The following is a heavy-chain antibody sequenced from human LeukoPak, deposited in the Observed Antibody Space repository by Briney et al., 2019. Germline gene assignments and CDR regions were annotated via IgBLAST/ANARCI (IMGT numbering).Heavy chain of an antibody. Sequence: SETLSLTCTVSGGSISSYYWSWIRQPPGKGLEWIGYIYYSGSTNYNPSLQSRVTISVDTSKNQFSLKLSAVTAADTAVYYGARASGYVWGSYRYSQGGAFDIWGQGTMVTVSS. D-gene: IGHD3-16*02. V-gene: IGHV4-59*01. CDR1: GGSISSYY. CDR2: IYYSGST. J-gene: IGHJ3*02. CDR3: ARASGYVWGSYRYSQGGAFDI.